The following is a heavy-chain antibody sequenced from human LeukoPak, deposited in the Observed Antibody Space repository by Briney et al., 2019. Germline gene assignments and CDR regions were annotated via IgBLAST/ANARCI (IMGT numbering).Heavy chain of an antibody. CDR3: ARDACSSTICQAGGNWFDP. D-gene: IGHD2-2*01. J-gene: IGHJ5*02. CDR1: GYTFTSYY. Sequence: GASVEVSCKASGYTFTSYYMHWVRQAPGQGLEWMGTINPSGGSRSYAQKFQGRVTMTRDTSTSTVYMELSSLRSEDTAVYFCARDACSSTICQAGGNWFDPWGQGTLVIVS. V-gene: IGHV1-46*01. CDR2: INPSGGSR.